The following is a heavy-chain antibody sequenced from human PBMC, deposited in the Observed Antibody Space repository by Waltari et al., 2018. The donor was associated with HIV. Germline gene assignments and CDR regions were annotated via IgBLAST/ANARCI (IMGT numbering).Heavy chain of an antibody. Sequence: QVQLVQSGAEVKKPGASVKVSCKASGDTFTSYGISWVRQAPGQGLEWMGWISTYNGNTNYAQKLQGRVTMTTDTSTNTAYMDLRSLRSDDTAVYYCAREMYDTSGYYYFDYWGQGTLVTVSS. J-gene: IGHJ4*02. CDR3: AREMYDTSGYYYFDY. D-gene: IGHD3-22*01. CDR1: GDTFTSYG. V-gene: IGHV1-18*01. CDR2: ISTYNGNT.